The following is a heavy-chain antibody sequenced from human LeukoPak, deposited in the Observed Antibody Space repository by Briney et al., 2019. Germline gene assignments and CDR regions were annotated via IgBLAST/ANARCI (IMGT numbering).Heavy chain of an antibody. Sequence: SGTLFLTCTVSGGSISSYYWSWIRQPPGKGREWIAYIYSSGSTTYNPSLKSRVTISVDTSKNQFSLKLTSVTAADTAVYYCARHLRTTVTTSGFDYLGQGTLVTVSS. D-gene: IGHD4-17*01. CDR2: IYSSGST. J-gene: IGHJ4*02. CDR3: ARHLRTTVTTSGFDY. CDR1: GGSISSYY. V-gene: IGHV4-59*08.